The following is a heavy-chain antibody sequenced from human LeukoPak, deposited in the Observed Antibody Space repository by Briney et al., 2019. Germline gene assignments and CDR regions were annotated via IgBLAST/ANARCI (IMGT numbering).Heavy chain of an antibody. Sequence: GSLRLSCADSGFIFSTFAMTWVRQAPGKGLEWVSSISNSGDTTYYADSVKGRFTISRDNAKNSLYLQMNSLRAEDTAVYYCARDYCSSTSCYNPLDPWGQGTLVTVSS. CDR2: ISNSGDTT. V-gene: IGHV3-21*01. J-gene: IGHJ5*02. D-gene: IGHD2-2*02. CDR3: ARDYCSSTSCYNPLDP. CDR1: GFIFSTFA.